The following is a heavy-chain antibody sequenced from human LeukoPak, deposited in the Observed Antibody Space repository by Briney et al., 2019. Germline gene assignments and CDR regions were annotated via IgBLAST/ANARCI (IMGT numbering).Heavy chain of an antibody. V-gene: IGHV4-59*01. J-gene: IGHJ5*02. CDR2: ISYGNT. CDR1: GGSISTYY. D-gene: IGHD5-18*01. CDR3: ARDKAHSYGRYFDP. Sequence: SETLSLTCSVSGGSISTYYWNWIRQTPEKGLEWIGHISYGNTDYNPSLKSRVTISVDTSKNQFSLKLTSVTAADTAVYYCARDKAHSYGRYFDPWGQGALVTVSS.